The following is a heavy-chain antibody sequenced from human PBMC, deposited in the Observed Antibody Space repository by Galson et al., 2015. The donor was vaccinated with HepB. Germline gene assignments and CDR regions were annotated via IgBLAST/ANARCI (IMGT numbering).Heavy chain of an antibody. V-gene: IGHV4-34*01. Sequence: QVQLQESGPGLVKPSETLSLTCAVYGGSFSGYYWSWIRQPPGKGLEWIGEINHSGSTNYNPSLKSRVTISVDTSKNQFSLKLSSVTAADTAVYYCARGTAKRGYRTLNWFDPWGQGTLVTVSS. CDR2: INHSGST. CDR1: GGSFSGYY. J-gene: IGHJ5*02. CDR3: ARGTAKRGYRTLNWFDP. D-gene: IGHD5-18*01.